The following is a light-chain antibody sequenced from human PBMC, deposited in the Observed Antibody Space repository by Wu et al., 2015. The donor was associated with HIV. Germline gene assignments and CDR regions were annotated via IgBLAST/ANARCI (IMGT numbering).Light chain of an antibody. CDR1: QDINNY. Sequence: QLTQSPSSLSASVGDRITITCRASQDINNYLAWYQQKPGKAPKLLMYGPSTLQSGVPSRFSGSRSGTDFTLTISSLQPEDIGTYYCQRYNTAPWTFGQGTKVEMK. J-gene: IGKJ1*01. CDR3: QRYNTAPWT. V-gene: IGKV1-9*01. CDR2: GPS.